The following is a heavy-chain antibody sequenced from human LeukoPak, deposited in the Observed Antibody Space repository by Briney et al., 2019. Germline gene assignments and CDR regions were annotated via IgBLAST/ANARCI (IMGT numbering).Heavy chain of an antibody. V-gene: IGHV4-59*01. J-gene: IGHJ4*02. Sequence: PSETLSLTCTVSGGSISSYYWSWIRQPPGKGLEWIGYIYYSGSTNYNPSLKSRVTISVDTSKNQFSLKLSSVTAADTAVYYCASGSNWNAPYYFDYWGQGTLVTVSS. D-gene: IGHD1-20*01. CDR3: ASGSNWNAPYYFDY. CDR2: IYYSGST. CDR1: GGSISSYY.